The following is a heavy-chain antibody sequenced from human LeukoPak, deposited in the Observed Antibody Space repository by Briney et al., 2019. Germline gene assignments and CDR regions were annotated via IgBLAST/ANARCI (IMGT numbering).Heavy chain of an antibody. CDR3: ARGRGYSQSNWVDP. Sequence: GGSLRLSCIGSEFTFRSYAMNWVRQAPGKGLEWVSSISGTSADIYYGDSVKGRFTISRDNSKNTLYLQMNSLRAEDTAVYYCARGRGYSQSNWVDPWGQGTMVTVSA. D-gene: IGHD5-18*01. CDR2: ISGTSADI. V-gene: IGHV3-21*04. J-gene: IGHJ5*02. CDR1: EFTFRSYA.